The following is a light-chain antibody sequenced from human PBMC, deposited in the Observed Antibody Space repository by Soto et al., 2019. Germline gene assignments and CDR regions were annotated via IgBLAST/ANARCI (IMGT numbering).Light chain of an antibody. CDR3: SLYFRPTDV. CDR1: TGAVTSGHY. V-gene: IGLV7-46*01. J-gene: IGLJ1*01. Sequence: QAVVTQEPSLTVSPGGTVTLTCASSTGAVTSGHYPYWIQQKPGQAPRTLIYDTTNRHSWTPARFSGSLLGGKAALTLSGAQPEDEADYYCSLYFRPTDVFGSGTKLTVL. CDR2: DTT.